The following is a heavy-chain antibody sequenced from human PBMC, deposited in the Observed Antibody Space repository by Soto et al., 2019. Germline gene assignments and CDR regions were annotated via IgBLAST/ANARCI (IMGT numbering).Heavy chain of an antibody. CDR1: GFTFSSYG. V-gene: IGHV3-30*18. D-gene: IGHD3-3*01. J-gene: IGHJ4*02. CDR2: ISYDGSNK. CDR3: AKHENHDFWSGYLDY. Sequence: GGSLRLSCAASGFTFSSYGMHWVRQAPGKGLEWVAVISYDGSNKYYEDSVKGRFTISRDNSKNTLYLQMNSLRAEDTAVYYCAKHENHDFWSGYLDYWGQGTLVTVSS.